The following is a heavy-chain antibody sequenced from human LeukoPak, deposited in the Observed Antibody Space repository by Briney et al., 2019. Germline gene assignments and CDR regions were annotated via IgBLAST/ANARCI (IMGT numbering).Heavy chain of an antibody. CDR3: ARGDIVATSTYFDY. J-gene: IGHJ4*02. CDR1: GGSINIYS. CDR2: IYYSGST. Sequence: PSETLSLTCTVSGGSINIYSWSWIRRPPGKRLEWIGYIYYSGSTHYNPSLKSRVTISVDTSKNQFSLKLSSVTAADTAAYYCARGDIVATSTYFDYWGQGTLVTVSS. D-gene: IGHD5-12*01. V-gene: IGHV4-59*01.